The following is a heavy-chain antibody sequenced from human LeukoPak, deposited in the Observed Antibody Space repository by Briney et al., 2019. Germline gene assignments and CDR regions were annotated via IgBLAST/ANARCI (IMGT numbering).Heavy chain of an antibody. CDR2: INPNSGGT. CDR1: GYTFTGYY. D-gene: IGHD6-19*01. CDR3: AREAVAGTSDFDY. Sequence: GASVKVSCKASGYTFTGYYMHWVRQAPGQGLEWMGWINPNSGGTNYAQKFQGWVTMTRDTSISTAYMELSRLRSDDTAVYYCAREAVAGTSDFDYWGQGTLVIVSS. J-gene: IGHJ4*02. V-gene: IGHV1-2*04.